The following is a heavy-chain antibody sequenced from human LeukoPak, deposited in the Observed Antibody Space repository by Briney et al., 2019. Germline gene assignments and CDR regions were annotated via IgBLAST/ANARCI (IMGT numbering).Heavy chain of an antibody. J-gene: IGHJ4*02. D-gene: IGHD2-2*01. Sequence: KPSETLSLTCAVSGESISSTNWWSWVRQAPGKGLEWIGEIYHSGTTKYNPSPKSRVTISFDTSKNQFSLNLRSVTAADAAVYYCANKVYCSTTSCYHAGYWGQGTLVTVSS. CDR3: ANKVYCSTTSCYHAGY. CDR1: GESISSTNW. V-gene: IGHV4-4*02. CDR2: IYHSGTT.